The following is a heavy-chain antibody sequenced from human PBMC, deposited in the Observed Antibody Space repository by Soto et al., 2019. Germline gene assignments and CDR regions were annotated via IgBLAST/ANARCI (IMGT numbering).Heavy chain of an antibody. J-gene: IGHJ3*02. CDR3: ARGPAIWYYGDYDDAFDI. CDR2: INASNGNT. D-gene: IGHD4-17*01. V-gene: IGHV1-3*01. Sequence: ASVKVSCKASGYTFTGYYMHWVRQAPGQGLEWMGWINASNGNTKYSQKFQGRVTITRDTSASTAYMELSSLRSEDTAVYYCARGPAIWYYGDYDDAFDIWGQGTMVTVSS. CDR1: GYTFTGYY.